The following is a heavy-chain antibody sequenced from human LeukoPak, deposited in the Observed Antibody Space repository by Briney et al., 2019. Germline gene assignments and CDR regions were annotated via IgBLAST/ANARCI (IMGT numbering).Heavy chain of an antibody. CDR2: INPNSGGT. CDR1: GYTFTGYY. D-gene: IGHD3-22*01. CDR3: ATAGGSTNYYDSSGYSRPDY. Sequence: ASVKVSCKASGYTFTGYYMHWERQAPGQGLEWMGRINPNSGGTNYAQKFQGRVTMTRDTSISTAYMELSRLRSDDTAVYYCATAGGSTNYYDSSGYSRPDYWGQGTLVTVSS. V-gene: IGHV1-2*06. J-gene: IGHJ4*02.